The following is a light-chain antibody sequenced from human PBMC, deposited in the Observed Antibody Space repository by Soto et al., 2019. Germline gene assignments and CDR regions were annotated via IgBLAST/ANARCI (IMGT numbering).Light chain of an antibody. V-gene: IGKV3-15*01. J-gene: IGKJ1*01. CDR2: GAS. Sequence: EIVMTQSPATLSVSPGERASLSCRASQSVSSNLAWYQQKPGQAPRLLIYGASTRATGIPARFSGSGSGTEFTLTISSLQSEDFAVYYCQQYNNSLRTLGQGTKVDIK. CDR1: QSVSSN. CDR3: QQYNNSLRT.